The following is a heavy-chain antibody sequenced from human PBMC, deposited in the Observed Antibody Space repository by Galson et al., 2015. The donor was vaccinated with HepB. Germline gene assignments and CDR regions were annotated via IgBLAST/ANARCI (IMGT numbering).Heavy chain of an antibody. CDR2: ISYTGSYT. Sequence: SLRLSCAASGFSFNYFPMHWVRQAPGKGLEWVAVISYTGSYTDYADFGRGRFTISRDNSKNALYLQMNSLRVEDTALYYCVRPRGAGAGDYQNWYFDLWGRGTLVTVPS. CDR3: VRPRGAGAGDYQNWYFDL. J-gene: IGHJ2*01. D-gene: IGHD4-17*01. V-gene: IGHV3-30-3*01. CDR1: GFSFNYFP.